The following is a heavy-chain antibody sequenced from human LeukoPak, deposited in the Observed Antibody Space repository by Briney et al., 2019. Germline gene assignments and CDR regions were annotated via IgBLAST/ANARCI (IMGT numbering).Heavy chain of an antibody. V-gene: IGHV1-2*06. CDR2: INPNSGGT. Sequence: ASVKVSCKASGYTFTGYYMHWVRQAPGQGLERMGRINPNSGGTNYAQKFQGRVTMTRDTSISTAYMELSRLRSDDTAVYYCARGEAYSSSWYRNYYYGMDVWGQGTTVTVSS. CDR1: GYTFTGYY. J-gene: IGHJ6*02. D-gene: IGHD6-13*01. CDR3: ARGEAYSSSWYRNYYYGMDV.